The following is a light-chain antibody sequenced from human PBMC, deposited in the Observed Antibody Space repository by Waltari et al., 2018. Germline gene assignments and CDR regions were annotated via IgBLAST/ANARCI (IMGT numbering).Light chain of an antibody. Sequence: DIVMTQSPLSLPVTPGESVSFSCRSSQSLLHSNGKNYLDWYVQKPGQSPQLLICMGSNRASGVPDRFSGSGSGTDFTLEISRVEPEDVGIYYCMQQLQTPRSFGPGTKVEIK. V-gene: IGKV2-28*01. J-gene: IGKJ3*01. CDR3: MQQLQTPRS. CDR1: QSLLHSNGKNY. CDR2: MGS.